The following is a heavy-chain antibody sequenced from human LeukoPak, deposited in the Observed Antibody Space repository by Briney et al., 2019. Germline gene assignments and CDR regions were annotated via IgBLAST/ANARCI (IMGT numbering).Heavy chain of an antibody. D-gene: IGHD3-9*01. Sequence: SLRLSCVASGFTFGGYGMHWVRQAPGKGLEWLAFISYEGSQSYYVDSVKGRFTISRDNSKNTLYLQMNRLRAEDTAVYFCARDYDLLTGLDYWGPGTLVTVSS. CDR2: ISYEGSQS. CDR1: GFTFGGYG. V-gene: IGHV3-30*03. CDR3: ARDYDLLTGLDY. J-gene: IGHJ4*02.